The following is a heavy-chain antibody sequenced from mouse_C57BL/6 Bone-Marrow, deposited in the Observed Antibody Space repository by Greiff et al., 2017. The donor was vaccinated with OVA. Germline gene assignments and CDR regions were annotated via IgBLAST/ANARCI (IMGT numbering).Heavy chain of an antibody. CDR1: EYEFPSHD. CDR2: INSDGGST. J-gene: IGHJ2*01. Sequence: EVKLVESGGGLVQPGESLKLSCESNEYEFPSHDMSWVRQTPAKRLELVAAINSDGGSTYYPDTMERRFIISRDNTKKTLYLQMSSLRSEDTAMYYCARHEGTGYYFDYWGQGTTLTVSS. CDR3: ARHEGTGYYFDY. D-gene: IGHD4-1*01. V-gene: IGHV5-2*03.